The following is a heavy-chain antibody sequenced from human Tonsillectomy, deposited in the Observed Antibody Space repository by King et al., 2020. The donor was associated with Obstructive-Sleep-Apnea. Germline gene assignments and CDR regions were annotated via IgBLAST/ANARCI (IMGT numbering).Heavy chain of an antibody. J-gene: IGHJ4*02. Sequence: QLVQSGAEVKKPGESLKISCKASGYSFTSYWIGWVRQMPGKGLEGMGIIYPSDSYTIYGPSFQGQVTISADKSISTAYLQWRSLKASDTAMYYCARQVYSSGDYEGDYWGQGTLVTVSS. CDR1: GYSFTSYW. V-gene: IGHV5-51*01. CDR2: IYPSDSYT. CDR3: ARQVYSSGDYEGDY. D-gene: IGHD6-19*01.